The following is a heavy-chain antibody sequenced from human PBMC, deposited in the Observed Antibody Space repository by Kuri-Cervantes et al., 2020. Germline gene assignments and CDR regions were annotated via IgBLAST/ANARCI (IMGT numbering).Heavy chain of an antibody. V-gene: IGHV1-69*05. CDR1: GVSFSISA. J-gene: IGHJ5*02. CDR3: VRVRLYGSSRNWFDP. Sequence: SVKVSCKASGVSFSISAINWVRQAPGQGLEWMGGVIPVFGTENYAQKFQGRVTITTDESTSTAYMELSSLSSNDTAVYYCVRVRLYGSSRNWFDPWGQGTLVTVSS. D-gene: IGHD3-10*01. CDR2: VIPVFGTE.